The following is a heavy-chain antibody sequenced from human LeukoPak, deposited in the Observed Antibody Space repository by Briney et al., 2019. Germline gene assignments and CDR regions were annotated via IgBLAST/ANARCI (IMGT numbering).Heavy chain of an antibody. V-gene: IGHV3-30*18. Sequence: GRSLRLSCAASGFTFSSHGIHWVRQAPGKGLEWVAVISYDGSNKYYADSVKGRFTISRDNSKSTLYLQMNSLRPEDTAVYYCAKAFGWELTDSVDYWGQGTLVTVSS. CDR3: AKAFGWELTDSVDY. CDR1: GFTFSSHG. D-gene: IGHD1-26*01. CDR2: ISYDGSNK. J-gene: IGHJ4*02.